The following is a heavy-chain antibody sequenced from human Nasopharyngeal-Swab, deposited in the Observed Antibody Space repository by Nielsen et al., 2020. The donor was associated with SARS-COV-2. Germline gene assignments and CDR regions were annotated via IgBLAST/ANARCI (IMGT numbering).Heavy chain of an antibody. D-gene: IGHD6-13*01. CDR2: ISGSGGST. V-gene: IGHV3-23*01. CDR3: AKDGKRSGIAAAGTLYYYYGMDV. Sequence: WIRQPPGQWLEWVSAISGSGGSTYYADSVKGRFTISRDNSKNTLYLQMNSLRAEDTAVYYCAKDGKRSGIAAAGTLYYYYGMDVWGQGTTVTVSS. J-gene: IGHJ6*02.